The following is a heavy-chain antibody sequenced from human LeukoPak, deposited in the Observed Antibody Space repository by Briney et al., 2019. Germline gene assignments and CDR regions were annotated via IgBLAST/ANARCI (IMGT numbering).Heavy chain of an antibody. Sequence: ASVKVSCKASGGTFSSYAISWVRQAPGQGLEWMGWISAYNGNTNYAQKLQGRVTMTTDTSTSTAYMELRSLRSDDTAVYYCARDRPTFMITFGGVIDYWGQGTLVTVSS. V-gene: IGHV1-18*01. CDR3: ARDRPTFMITFGGVIDY. D-gene: IGHD3-16*01. CDR1: GGTFSSYA. CDR2: ISAYNGNT. J-gene: IGHJ4*02.